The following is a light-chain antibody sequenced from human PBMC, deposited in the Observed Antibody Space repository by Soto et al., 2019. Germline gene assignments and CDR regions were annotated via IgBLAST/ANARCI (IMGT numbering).Light chain of an antibody. CDR1: QSVSRY. CDR2: AVS. Sequence: DIQMTQSPSSLSASVGDRVTISCRASQSVSRYLNWYQQQAGKAPNLLIYAVSTLESRVPSRFSGAGSGTDYTPTISSLQPEDFATYYCQQSYCNPLTFGQGTKVDIK. V-gene: IGKV1-39*01. CDR3: QQSYCNPLT. J-gene: IGKJ1*01.